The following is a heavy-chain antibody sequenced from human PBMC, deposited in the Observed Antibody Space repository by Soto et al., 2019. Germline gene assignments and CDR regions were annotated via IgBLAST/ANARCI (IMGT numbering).Heavy chain of an antibody. J-gene: IGHJ6*02. D-gene: IGHD1-26*01. CDR3: AKDAGGVGATKDIYYYYGMDG. CDR1: GFTFSNYG. CDR2: ISYDGSNT. V-gene: IGHV3-30*18. Sequence: PGGSLRLSCAASGFTFSNYGMHWVRQAPGKGLEWVAIISYDGSNTYYANSVKGRFTISRDNSKNTLYLQVNSLRAEDTAVYYCAKDAGGVGATKDIYYYYGMDGWAQRTTVTVSS.